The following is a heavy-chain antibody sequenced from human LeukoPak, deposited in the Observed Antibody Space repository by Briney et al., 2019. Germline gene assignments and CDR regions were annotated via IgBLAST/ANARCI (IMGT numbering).Heavy chain of an antibody. CDR2: ISAYNGNT. CDR1: GYTFTSYG. Sequence: RASVKVSCKASGYTFTSYGISWVRQAPGQGLEWMGWISAYNGNTNYAQKLQGRVTMTTDTSTSTAYMELRSLRSDDTAVYYCAREIPPDYGDYELDYWGQGTLVTVSS. V-gene: IGHV1-18*01. CDR3: AREIPPDYGDYELDY. J-gene: IGHJ4*02. D-gene: IGHD4-17*01.